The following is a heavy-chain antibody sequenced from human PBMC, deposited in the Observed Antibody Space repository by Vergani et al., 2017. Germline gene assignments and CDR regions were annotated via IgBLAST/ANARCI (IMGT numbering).Heavy chain of an antibody. CDR1: GFTFSDYY. CDR2: ISSSGSTI. V-gene: IGHV3-11*01. Sequence: QVQLVESGGGLVKPGGSLRLSCAASGFTFSDYYMSWIRQAPGKGLEWVSYISSSGSTIYYADSVKGRFTISRDNAKNSLYLQMNSLRAEDKAVYYCARDRHYDILTGYYYYYYYGMDVWGQGTTVTVSS. J-gene: IGHJ6*02. D-gene: IGHD3-9*01. CDR3: ARDRHYDILTGYYYYYYYGMDV.